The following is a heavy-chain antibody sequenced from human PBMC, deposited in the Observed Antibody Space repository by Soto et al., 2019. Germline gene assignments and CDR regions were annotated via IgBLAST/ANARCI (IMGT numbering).Heavy chain of an antibody. Sequence: QVQLVQSGAEVKKPGASVKVSCKASGGTFSTYTSTWVRQAPGQGLEWMGRIIHIIGIINYAQKFQGRVTSTADKFTGTAYMELTRRRSAETAVYYCAGDPDSHYNDSHAYSYPWGQGTLVTVSS. D-gene: IGHD3-22*01. CDR2: IIHIIGII. J-gene: IGHJ5*02. CDR3: AGDPDSHYNDSHAYSYP. CDR1: GGTFSTYT. V-gene: IGHV1-69*08.